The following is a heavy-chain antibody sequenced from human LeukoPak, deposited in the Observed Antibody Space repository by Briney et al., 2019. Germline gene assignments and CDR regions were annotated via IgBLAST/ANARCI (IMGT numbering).Heavy chain of an antibody. CDR2: IYTTGDT. V-gene: IGHV4-39*07. CDR3: ARDSCSSNSCSFDY. D-gene: IGHD2-2*01. J-gene: IGHJ4*02. Sequence: SETLSLTGTVSGGSISSSTYYWGWIRQPPGKGLEWIGRIYTTGDTNYNPSLKSRVTISVDTSKNQFSLKLSSVTAADTAVYYCARDSCSSNSCSFDYWGQGTLVTVSS. CDR1: GGSISSSTYY.